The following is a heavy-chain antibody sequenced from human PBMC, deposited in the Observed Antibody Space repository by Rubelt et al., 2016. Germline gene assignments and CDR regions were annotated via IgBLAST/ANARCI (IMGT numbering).Heavy chain of an antibody. D-gene: IGHD6-19*01. CDR3: ARVSGWYRSGMDA. J-gene: IGHJ6*02. Sequence: ISSSSSTIYYADSVKGRFTISRDNAKNSLYLQMNSLRAEDTAVYYCARVSGWYRSGMDAWGQGTTVTVSS. CDR2: ISSSSSTI. V-gene: IGHV3-48*04.